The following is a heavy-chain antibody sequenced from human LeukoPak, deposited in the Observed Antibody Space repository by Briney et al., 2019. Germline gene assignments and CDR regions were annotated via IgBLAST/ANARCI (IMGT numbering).Heavy chain of an antibody. D-gene: IGHD1/OR15-1a*01. Sequence: ASVKVSCKTSGYTFSSYGITWVRQAPGQGLEWMGCISADNGDTNYAQKLQGSVTMTTDTSTSTAYMELRSLRADDTAVYYCARSIRYNWNSLLDYWGQGTLVTVSS. CDR2: ISADNGDT. J-gene: IGHJ4*02. CDR1: GYTFSSYG. V-gene: IGHV1-18*01. CDR3: ARSIRYNWNSLLDY.